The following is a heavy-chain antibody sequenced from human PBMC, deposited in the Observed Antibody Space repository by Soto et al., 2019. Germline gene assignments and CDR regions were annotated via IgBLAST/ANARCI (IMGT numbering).Heavy chain of an antibody. J-gene: IGHJ1*01. V-gene: IGHV1-69*05. D-gene: IGHD3-22*01. Sequence: GASVKVSCKASGGTFSSYAISWVRQAPGQGLEWMGGIIPIFGTANYAQKFQGRVTITRDTSASTAYMELRSLRSDDTAVYYCARDAPSPISYYDSSGYYSRPPSIQHWGQGTLVTVSS. CDR2: IIPIFGTA. CDR1: GGTFSSYA. CDR3: ARDAPSPISYYDSSGYYSRPPSIQH.